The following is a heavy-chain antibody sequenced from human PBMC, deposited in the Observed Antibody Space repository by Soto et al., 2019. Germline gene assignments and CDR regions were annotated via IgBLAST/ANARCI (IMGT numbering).Heavy chain of an antibody. V-gene: IGHV1-69*09. CDR3: ATMKRARLDS. D-gene: IGHD6-25*01. CDR2: INPILDST. J-gene: IGHJ4*02. CDR1: GIMSSGYG. Sequence: QEQVVQSGPAMKEPGSSVKVSCRASGIMSSGYGFSWVRQAPGQGLEWVGMINPILDSTHYAQNLQGRVSLCFDKSRDTAYVELPSLRFEDTAIYFCATMKRARLDSWGRGTVVTVSS.